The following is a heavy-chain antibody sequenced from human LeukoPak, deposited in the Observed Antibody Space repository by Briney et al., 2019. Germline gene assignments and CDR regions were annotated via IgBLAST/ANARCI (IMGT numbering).Heavy chain of an antibody. CDR2: ISYEDGSNK. V-gene: IGHV3-30*04. CDR1: GFTFRSFV. Sequence: GRCLRLSCAASGFTFRSFVMHWVRQAPGKGLEWVAAISYEDGSNKYYADSVKGRFTISRDNSKYTVYLEMNSLRVEDTAMYYCSEESPEEYYASGSYFDYWGQGTLVTVSS. D-gene: IGHD3-10*01. J-gene: IGHJ4*02. CDR3: SEESPEEYYASGSYFDY.